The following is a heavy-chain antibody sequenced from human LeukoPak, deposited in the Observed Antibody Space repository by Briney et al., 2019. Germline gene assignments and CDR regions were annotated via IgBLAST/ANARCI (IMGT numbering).Heavy chain of an antibody. CDR3: ARKGGLFDY. CDR2: IYYNGST. J-gene: IGHJ4*02. CDR1: GGSIMYYY. Sequence: PETLSLTCTVSGGSIMYYYWSWIRQSPGKGLEWIGYIYYNGSTNYNPSLKSRVSISVDTSKNQFSLKVTSVTAADTAVYYCARKGGLFDYWGQGTLVTVSS. D-gene: IGHD2-15*01. V-gene: IGHV4-59*01.